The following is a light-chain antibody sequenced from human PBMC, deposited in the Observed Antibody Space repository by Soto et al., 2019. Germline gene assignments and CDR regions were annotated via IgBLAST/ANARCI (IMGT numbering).Light chain of an antibody. J-gene: IGKJ1*01. CDR3: QQYNTWPPT. Sequence: EMVMTQSPAILSVSPGERATLSCRASQSISSKLAWYQQKPGQAPRLLIYGASTRATGIPARFSGSGSGTEFTLTISSLQSEDFAVYCCQQYNTWPPTFGQGTLVEIK. V-gene: IGKV3-15*01. CDR2: GAS. CDR1: QSISSK.